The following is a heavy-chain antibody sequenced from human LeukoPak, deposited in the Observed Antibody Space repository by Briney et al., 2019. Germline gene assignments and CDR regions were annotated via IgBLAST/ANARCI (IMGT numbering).Heavy chain of an antibody. Sequence: GGSLRLSCAAPGFTFRNYVMSWVRQAPAKGLERVSSIISTGGTTYYADTVRGRFTLSRDNSKNTLYLQMTSLRDDDTAIYSCAKDLGTRFPPVANDCWGQGTLVSVSS. J-gene: IGHJ4*02. CDR2: IISTGGTT. V-gene: IGHV3-23*01. CDR3: AKDLGTRFPPVANDC. CDR1: GFTFRNYV. D-gene: IGHD2-21*01.